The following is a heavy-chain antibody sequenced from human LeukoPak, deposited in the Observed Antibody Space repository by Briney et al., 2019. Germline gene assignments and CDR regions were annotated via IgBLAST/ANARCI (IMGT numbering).Heavy chain of an antibody. J-gene: IGHJ6*03. V-gene: IGHV4-59*11. Sequence: SETLSLTCTVSGGSISSHYWSWIRQPPGKGLEWIGYIYYSGSINYNPSLKSRVTISVDTSKNQFSLKLSSVTAADTAVYYCARSICSSTSCYDYYMDVWGKGTTVTVSS. CDR2: IYYSGSI. D-gene: IGHD2-2*01. CDR3: ARSICSSTSCYDYYMDV. CDR1: GGSISSHY.